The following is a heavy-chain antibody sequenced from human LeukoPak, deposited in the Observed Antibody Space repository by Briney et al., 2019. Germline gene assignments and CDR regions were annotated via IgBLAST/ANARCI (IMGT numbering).Heavy chain of an antibody. Sequence: PSETLSLTCTVSGGSISSYYWSWIRQPPGKGLEWIGYIYYSGSTNYNPSLKSRVTISVDTSKNQFSLKLSSVTAADTAVYYCARGLVGATWAFDIWGQGTMVTVSS. D-gene: IGHD1-26*01. CDR2: IYYSGST. CDR3: ARGLVGATWAFDI. CDR1: GGSISSYY. J-gene: IGHJ3*02. V-gene: IGHV4-59*01.